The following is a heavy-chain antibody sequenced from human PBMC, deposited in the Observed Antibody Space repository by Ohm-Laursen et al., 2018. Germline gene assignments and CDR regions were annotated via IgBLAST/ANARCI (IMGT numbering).Heavy chain of an antibody. Sequence: TQTLTLTYTFSGFSLSTSGMRVSWIRQPPGKALEWLARIDWDDDKFYSSSLKTRLSISKDTSKNQVVLTMTNMDPVDTATYYCARGTSDGWYGGTFDIWGQGTMVTVSS. J-gene: IGHJ3*02. CDR3: ARGTSDGWYGGTFDI. V-gene: IGHV2-70*04. D-gene: IGHD6-19*01. CDR1: GFSLSTSGMR. CDR2: IDWDDDK.